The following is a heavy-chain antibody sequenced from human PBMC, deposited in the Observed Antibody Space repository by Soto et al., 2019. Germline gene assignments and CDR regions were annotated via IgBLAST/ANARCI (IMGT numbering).Heavy chain of an antibody. Sequence: EVQLVESGGGLVQPGGSLGLSCAASGFSFSSYTMNWVRQAPGKGLEWISYISTSSGTIYYADSVRGRYTISRDNAKNSRYLQMNSLRAEDTVVYYCASPVVVVAATDAFDIWGQGTTVTVSS. CDR2: ISTSSGTI. J-gene: IGHJ3*02. CDR1: GFSFSSYT. V-gene: IGHV3-48*01. D-gene: IGHD2-15*01. CDR3: ASPVVVVAATDAFDI.